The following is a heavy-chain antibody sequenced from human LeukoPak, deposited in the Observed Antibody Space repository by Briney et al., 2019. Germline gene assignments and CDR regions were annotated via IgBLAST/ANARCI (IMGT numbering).Heavy chain of an antibody. Sequence: TGGSLRLSCAASGFTFNNYNMNWVRQAPGKALEWVSSITSSGTYIFYADSVKGRFTISRDNAKNSLYLQINSLRAEDTAVYYCAKGPKRSYYDSSGYYYPAKNRFDYWGQGTLVTVSS. J-gene: IGHJ4*02. CDR2: ITSSGTYI. CDR1: GFTFNNYN. V-gene: IGHV3-21*04. CDR3: AKGPKRSYYDSSGYYYPAKNRFDY. D-gene: IGHD3-22*01.